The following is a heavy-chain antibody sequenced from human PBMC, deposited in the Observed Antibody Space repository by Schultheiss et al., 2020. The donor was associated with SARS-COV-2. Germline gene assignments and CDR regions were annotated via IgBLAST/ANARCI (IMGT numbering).Heavy chain of an antibody. J-gene: IGHJ5*02. CDR1: GFTFSSYP. CDR3: ARGDYYYDSSGYVGFDP. D-gene: IGHD3-22*01. CDR2: ISSSGSTI. Sequence: GGSLRLSCAASGFTFSSYPMHWVRQAPGKGLEWVSYISSSGSTIYYADSVKGRFTISRENAKNSLYLQMNSLRAGDTAVYYCARGDYYYDSSGYVGFDPWGQGTLVTVSS. V-gene: IGHV3-48*01.